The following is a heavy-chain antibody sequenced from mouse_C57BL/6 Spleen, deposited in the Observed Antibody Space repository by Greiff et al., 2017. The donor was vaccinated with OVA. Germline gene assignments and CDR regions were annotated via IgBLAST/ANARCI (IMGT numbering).Heavy chain of an antibody. CDR3: ARRTGQGAWFAY. J-gene: IGHJ3*01. CDR1: GYAFTNYL. CDR2: INPGSGGT. D-gene: IGHD4-1*01. V-gene: IGHV1-54*01. Sequence: VQLQQSGAELVRPGTSVKVSCKASGYAFTNYLIEWVKQRPGQGLEWIGVINPGSGGTNYNEKFKGKATLTADKSSSTAYMQLSSLTSEDSAVYFCARRTGQGAWFAYWGQGTLVTVSA.